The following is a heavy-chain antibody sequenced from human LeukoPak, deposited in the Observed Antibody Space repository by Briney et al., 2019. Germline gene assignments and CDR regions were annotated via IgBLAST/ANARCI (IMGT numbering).Heavy chain of an antibody. J-gene: IGHJ4*02. CDR1: GFTFSSYA. V-gene: IGHV3-23*01. CDR3: ATFGVIVRNNYLDY. Sequence: GGSLRLSCAASGFTFSSYAMNWVRQAPGKGLEWVSAISGSGGSTYYTDSVKGRFTISRDNSKNTLYLQMSSLRAEDTAVYYCATFGVIVRNNYLDYWGQGALVAVSS. D-gene: IGHD3-3*01. CDR2: ISGSGGST.